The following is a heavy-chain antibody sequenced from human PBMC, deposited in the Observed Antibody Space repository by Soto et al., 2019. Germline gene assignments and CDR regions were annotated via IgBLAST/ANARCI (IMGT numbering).Heavy chain of an antibody. V-gene: IGHV1-18*01. CDR1: GYTFTSYG. Sequence: GASVKVSCKASGYTFTSYGISWVRQAPGQGLGWMGWISPYNGNTNYGQKFQGRVTLTTDASTSTAYMELRSLRSDDTAVYYCAREMATIIGGSDYWGQGTLVTVSS. CDR3: AREMATIIGGSDY. CDR2: ISPYNGNT. D-gene: IGHD5-12*01. J-gene: IGHJ4*02.